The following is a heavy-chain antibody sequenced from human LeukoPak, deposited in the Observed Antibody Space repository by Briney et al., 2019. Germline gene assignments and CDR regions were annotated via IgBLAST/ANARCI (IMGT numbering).Heavy chain of an antibody. CDR1: GFACSDFY. Sequence: GGSLRLSCASSGFACSDFYIFWIRQAPGKGLEWISYISNSGSTLYYADSVKGRFTISRDNDKNLLYLQMNSLRADDTAVYYCARDALGSYDYWGQGTLVTVSS. CDR3: ARDALGSYDY. V-gene: IGHV3-11*01. CDR2: ISNSGSTL. J-gene: IGHJ4*02. D-gene: IGHD3-10*01.